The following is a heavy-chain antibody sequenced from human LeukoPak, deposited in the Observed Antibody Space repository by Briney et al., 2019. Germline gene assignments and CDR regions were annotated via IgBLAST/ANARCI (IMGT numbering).Heavy chain of an antibody. D-gene: IGHD5-12*01. CDR3: ARDYGGYDWRSYYYYYMDV. CDR2: IKQDGSEK. J-gene: IGHJ6*03. V-gene: IGHV3-7*01. Sequence: PGGSLRLSCAASGFTFSSYWMSWVRQAPGKGLEWVANIKQDGSEKYYVDSVKGRFTISRDNATNSLYLQMNSLRAEDTAVYYCARDYGGYDWRSYYYYYMDVWGKGTTVTVSS. CDR1: GFTFSSYW.